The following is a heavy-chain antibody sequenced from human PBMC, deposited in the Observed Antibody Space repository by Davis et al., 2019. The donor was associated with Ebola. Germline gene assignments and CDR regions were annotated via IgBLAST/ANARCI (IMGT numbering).Heavy chain of an antibody. CDR3: ARLHSAGGWFDP. J-gene: IGHJ5*02. D-gene: IGHD1-26*01. Sequence: SETLSLTCTVSGGSINSGGKYWNWIRQHPGKGLEWIGYIHYSGRTYYNPSLKSRVAISVDTSKNQFSLKLSSVTAADTAVYYCARLHSAGGWFDPWGQGTLVTVSS. V-gene: IGHV4-31*03. CDR1: GGSINSGGKY. CDR2: IHYSGRT.